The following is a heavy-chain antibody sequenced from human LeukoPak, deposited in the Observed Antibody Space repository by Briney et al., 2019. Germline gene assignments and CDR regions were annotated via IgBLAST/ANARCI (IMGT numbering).Heavy chain of an antibody. CDR3: AREGYYYGSGSYYDY. CDR1: GFTFSTFS. J-gene: IGHJ4*02. D-gene: IGHD3-10*01. Sequence: GGSLGLSCAPSGFTFSTFSMNWVGQAPGRGRGWVSSISSSSSYIYYADSVKGRFTISRDNAKNSLYLQMNSLRAEDTAVYYCAREGYYYGSGSYYDYWGQGTLVTVSS. CDR2: ISSSSSYI. V-gene: IGHV3-21*01.